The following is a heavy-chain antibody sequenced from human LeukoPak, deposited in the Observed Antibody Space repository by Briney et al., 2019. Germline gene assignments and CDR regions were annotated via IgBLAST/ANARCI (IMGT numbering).Heavy chain of an antibody. Sequence: PGGSLRLSCAASGFTFSSYDMHWVRQATGKGLEWVSAIGTAGDTYYPGSVKGRFTISRENAKNSLYLQMNSLRAGDTAVYYCARAARHSSSWYADAFDIWGQGTMVTVSS. J-gene: IGHJ3*02. CDR3: ARAARHSSSWYADAFDI. D-gene: IGHD6-13*01. CDR2: IGTAGDT. V-gene: IGHV3-13*01. CDR1: GFTFSSYD.